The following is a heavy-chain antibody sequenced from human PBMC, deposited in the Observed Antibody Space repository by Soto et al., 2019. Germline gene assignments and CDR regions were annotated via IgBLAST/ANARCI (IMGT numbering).Heavy chain of an antibody. V-gene: IGHV4-59*01. CDR3: ARDRNYFDSSGYYYGTFDY. J-gene: IGHJ4*02. CDR2: IYYRGST. CDR1: GGSISSYY. D-gene: IGHD3-22*01. Sequence: SETLSLTCTVSGGSISSYYLSWIRQRPGTGLEWIWYIYYRGSTNYNPPLKSRLTISVDTSKTQFSLKLSSVTAEDTAVYYCARDRNYFDSSGYYYGTFDYWGQGTLVTVSS.